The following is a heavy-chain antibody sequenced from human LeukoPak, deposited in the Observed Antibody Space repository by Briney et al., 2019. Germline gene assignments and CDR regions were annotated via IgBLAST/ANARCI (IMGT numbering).Heavy chain of an antibody. D-gene: IGHD2-15*01. J-gene: IGHJ4*02. CDR2: IYTSGST. CDR1: GGSISSYH. V-gene: IGHV4-4*07. CDR3: ARVVGEIVDY. Sequence: SETPSLTCSDAGGSISSYHWSWIRQTAPKGLEWIGRIYTSGSTNYNPSLKSRVTMSVDTSKNQFSLKLSSVTAADTAVYYCARVVGEIVDYWGQGTLVTVSS.